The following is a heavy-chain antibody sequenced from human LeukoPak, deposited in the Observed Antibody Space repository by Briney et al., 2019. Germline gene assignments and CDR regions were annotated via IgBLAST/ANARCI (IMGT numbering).Heavy chain of an antibody. CDR1: GFTFSSYA. V-gene: IGHV3-23*01. J-gene: IGHJ4*01. CDR2: ISGSGGST. CDR3: ATLSPVGYGDYPNPFDY. D-gene: IGHD4-17*01. Sequence: PGGSLRLSCAASGFTFSSYAMSWVRQAPGKGLEWVSAISGSGGSTYYADSVKGRFTISRDNSKNTLYLQMNSLRAEDTAVYYCATLSPVGYGDYPNPFDYWCHGTLVTVS.